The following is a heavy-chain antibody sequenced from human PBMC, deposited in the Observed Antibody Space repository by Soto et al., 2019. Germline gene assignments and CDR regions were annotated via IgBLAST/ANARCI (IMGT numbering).Heavy chain of an antibody. J-gene: IGHJ6*02. V-gene: IGHV1-18*01. CDR2: ISAYNGKT. D-gene: IGHD2-15*01. CDR3: AREARYCSESFPYGMDV. CDR1: GYTFTDYG. Sequence: QVQLVQSGGEVKRPGASVTVSCKASGYTFTDYGVNWVRQAPGQGLEWVGWISAYNGKTIYAQKFQGRVTMTADTSTSTAYMELGSLRFDDTAVYYCAREARYCSESFPYGMDVWGQGTTVTVSS.